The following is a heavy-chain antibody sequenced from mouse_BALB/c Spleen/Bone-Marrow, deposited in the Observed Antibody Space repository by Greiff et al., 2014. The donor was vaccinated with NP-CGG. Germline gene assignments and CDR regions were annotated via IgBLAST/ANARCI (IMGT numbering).Heavy chain of an antibody. Sequence: VQLQQSGPGLVAPSQSLSITCTVSGFSLISYGVHWVRQPPGKGLEWLGVIWSDGSTTYNSALKSRLSISKDNSKSQVFLKMNSLQTEDTAMYYCARNSGGMIFDYWGQGTTLTVSS. CDR3: ARNSGGMIFDY. V-gene: IGHV2-6*02. J-gene: IGHJ2*01. CDR2: IWSDGST. D-gene: IGHD2-3*01. CDR1: GFSLISYG.